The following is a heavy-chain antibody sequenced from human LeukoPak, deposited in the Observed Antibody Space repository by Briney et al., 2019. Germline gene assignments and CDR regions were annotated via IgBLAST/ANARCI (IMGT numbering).Heavy chain of an antibody. J-gene: IGHJ3*02. CDR1: GGSINAYY. CDR2: VRDNGEN. CDR3: ARQPANTAAFDI. Sequence: SETLSLTCTVSGGSINAYYWSWIRQPPGKGMEWIAYVRDNGENNYNPSLKSRVAISVDTANNQISLRLNFVTAADTAIYYCARQPANTAAFDIWGLGTMVTVSS. D-gene: IGHD5-18*01. V-gene: IGHV4-59*08.